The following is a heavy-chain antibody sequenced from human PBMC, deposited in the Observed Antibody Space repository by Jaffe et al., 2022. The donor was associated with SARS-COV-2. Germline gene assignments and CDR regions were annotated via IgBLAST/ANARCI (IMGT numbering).Heavy chain of an antibody. CDR2: LYPGDSDT. CDR3: ARHPTSVAGLDAFDI. D-gene: IGHD6-19*01. Sequence: VQLVQSGAEVKKPGESLKISCKGSGYYFTNYWIGWVRQMPGKGLEWMGILYPGDSDTKYSPSFQGQVTISADKSISTAYLQWSSLKASDTAIYYCARHPTSVAGLDAFDIWGQGTMVTVSS. J-gene: IGHJ3*02. V-gene: IGHV5-51*01. CDR1: GYYFTNYW.